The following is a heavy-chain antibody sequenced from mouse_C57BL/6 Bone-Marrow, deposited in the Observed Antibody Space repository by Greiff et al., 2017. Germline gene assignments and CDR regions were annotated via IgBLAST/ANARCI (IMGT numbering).Heavy chain of an antibody. CDR2: IYPGGGYT. J-gene: IGHJ3*01. Sequence: QVQLQQSGAELVRPGTSVKMSCKASGYTFTNYWIGWAKQRPGHGLEWIGDIYPGGGYTNYNEKFKGKATLTADKASSTAYMQFSSLTSEDSAIYYCARGDWRGVFAYWGQGTLVTVSA. CDR3: ARGDWRGVFAY. CDR1: GYTFTNYW. V-gene: IGHV1-63*01.